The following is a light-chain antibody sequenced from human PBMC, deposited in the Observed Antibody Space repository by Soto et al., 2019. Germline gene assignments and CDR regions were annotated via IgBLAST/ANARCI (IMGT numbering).Light chain of an antibody. CDR1: QRLMHSNGYNY. CDR2: LGA. V-gene: IGKV2-28*01. Sequence: DIVMTQSPLFLPVTHGEPASISCRCSQRLMHSNGYNYLDGYLQKPGQSPQLLIYLGANRASGVPDRFSGSGSGTEFTLKISKVEAEDVGVYYCMQSLQTPPWTFGPGTKVDIK. J-gene: IGKJ1*01. CDR3: MQSLQTPPWT.